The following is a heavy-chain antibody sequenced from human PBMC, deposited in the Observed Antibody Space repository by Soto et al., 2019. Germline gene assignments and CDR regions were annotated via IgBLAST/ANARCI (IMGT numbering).Heavy chain of an antibody. V-gene: IGHV3-23*01. Sequence: GGSLRLSCAASGFTFSSYAMSWVRQAPGKGLEWVSAISGSGGSTYYADSVKGRFTISRDNSKNTLYLQMNSLRAEDTAVYYCAKCIRGGSTPPVDYWGQGTLVTVSS. D-gene: IGHD3-10*01. CDR3: AKCIRGGSTPPVDY. CDR2: ISGSGGST. CDR1: GFTFSSYA. J-gene: IGHJ4*02.